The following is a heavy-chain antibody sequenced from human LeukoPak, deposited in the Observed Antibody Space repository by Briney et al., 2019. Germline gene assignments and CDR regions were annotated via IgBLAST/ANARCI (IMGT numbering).Heavy chain of an antibody. V-gene: IGHV2-5*01. CDR3: AHSGTVTTPHDAFDI. D-gene: IGHD4-17*01. CDR1: GFSLSTSGVG. CDR2: IYWNDDK. J-gene: IGHJ3*02. Sequence: RGSGPTLVKPTQTLTLTCTLSGFSLSTSGVGVGWIRQPPGKALEWLALIYWNDDKRYSPSLKSRLTITKDTSKNQVVLTMTNMDPVDTATYYCAHSGTVTTPHDAFDIWGQGTMVTVSS.